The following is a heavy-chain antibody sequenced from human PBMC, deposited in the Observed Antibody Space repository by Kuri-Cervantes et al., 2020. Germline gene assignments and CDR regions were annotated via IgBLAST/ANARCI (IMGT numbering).Heavy chain of an antibody. CDR2: IYPGDSDT. CDR1: GYSFTSYW. J-gene: IGHJ4*02. V-gene: IGHV5-51*01. CDR3: VRGGGY. D-gene: IGHD3-16*01. Sequence: KVSCKGSGYSFTSYWIGWVRQVPGKGLEWMGIIYPGDSDTKYSPSFQGQVTITADKSISTAYLQWSSLQASDNAVYYCVRGGGYWGQGTLVTVSS.